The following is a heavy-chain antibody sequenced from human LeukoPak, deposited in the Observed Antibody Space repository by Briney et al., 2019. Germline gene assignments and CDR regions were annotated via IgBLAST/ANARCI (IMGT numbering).Heavy chain of an antibody. CDR3: AREGFTMVRGVITD. V-gene: IGHV3-30-3*01. Sequence: AGRSLRLSRAASGFNFSSFAMHWVRQAPGKGLEWVAVLSYDGSNKYYADSVKGRFTFSRDNSKNTLYLQMNSLRVEDTAVYYCAREGFTMVRGVITDWGQGTLLSVSS. CDR2: LSYDGSNK. D-gene: IGHD3-10*01. J-gene: IGHJ4*02. CDR1: GFNFSSFA.